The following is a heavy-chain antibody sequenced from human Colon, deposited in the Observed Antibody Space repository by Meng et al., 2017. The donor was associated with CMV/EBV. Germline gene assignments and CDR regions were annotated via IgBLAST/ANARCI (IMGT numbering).Heavy chain of an antibody. CDR2: ISYSDGRA. V-gene: IGHV3-23*01. CDR1: GITFSDSG. Sequence: GESLKISYVASGITFSDSGMNWVRQAPGKGLEWVSGISYSDGRAYYTDSVKGRFSIFRDISKSTLYLQMNSLSAEDTAVYYCVRGSSRGGTDAFDIWGQGTMVTVSS. J-gene: IGHJ3*02. CDR3: VRGSSRGGTDAFDI. D-gene: IGHD2-2*01.